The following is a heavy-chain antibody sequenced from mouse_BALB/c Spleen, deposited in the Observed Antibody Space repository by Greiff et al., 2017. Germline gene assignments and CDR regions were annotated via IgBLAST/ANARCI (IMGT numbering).Heavy chain of an antibody. V-gene: IGHV3-2*02. CDR2: ISYSGST. D-gene: IGHD1-2*01. CDR1: GYSITSDYA. Sequence: EVKLMESGPGLVKPSQSLSLTCTVTGYSITSDYAWNWIRQFPGNKLEWMGYISYSGSTSYNPSLKSRISITRDTSKNQFFLQLNSVTTEDTATYYCASITTALYAMDYWGQGTSVTVSS. CDR3: ASITTALYAMDY. J-gene: IGHJ4*01.